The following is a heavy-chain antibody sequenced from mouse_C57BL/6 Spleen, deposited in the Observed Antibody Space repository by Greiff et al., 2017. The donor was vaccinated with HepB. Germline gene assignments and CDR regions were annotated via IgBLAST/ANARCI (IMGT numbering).Heavy chain of an antibody. CDR2: IDPETGGT. CDR1: GYTFTDYE. J-gene: IGHJ2*01. CDR3: TRSGTRDFDY. V-gene: IGHV1-15*01. Sequence: VQLQQSGAELVRPGASVTLSCKASGYTFTDYEMHWVKQTPVHGLEWIGAIDPETGGTAYNQKFKGKAILTADKSSSTAYMELRSLTSEDSAVYYCTRSGTRDFDYWGQGTTLTVSS. D-gene: IGHD4-1*01.